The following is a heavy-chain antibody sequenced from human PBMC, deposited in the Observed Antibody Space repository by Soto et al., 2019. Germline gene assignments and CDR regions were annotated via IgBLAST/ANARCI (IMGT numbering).Heavy chain of an antibody. D-gene: IGHD1-26*01. CDR2: ISGSGGSM. V-gene: IGHV3-23*01. Sequence: EVQLLESGGGLVQPGGSLRLSCAASGFTFSSYAMRLVRQAPGKGLEWVSAISGSGGSMYYADSVKGRFTISRDNSKNTLYLQMNSLRAEDTVVYYCARRGSGSYYDYWGQGTLVTVSS. CDR1: GFTFSSYA. CDR3: ARRGSGSYYDY. J-gene: IGHJ4*02.